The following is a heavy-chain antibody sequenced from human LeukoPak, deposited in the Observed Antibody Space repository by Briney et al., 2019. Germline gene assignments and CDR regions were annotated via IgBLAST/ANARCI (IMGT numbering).Heavy chain of an antibody. D-gene: IGHD2-8*01. J-gene: IGHJ5*02. Sequence: SETLSLTCTVSGGSISSHYWSWIRQHPGKGLEWIGYIDYSGSTNYNPSLKSRATISVDTSKNQFSLKLSSVTAADTAVYYCARDRGFCTNGVCHFYNWFDPWGQGTLVTVSS. V-gene: IGHV4-59*11. CDR3: ARDRGFCTNGVCHFYNWFDP. CDR1: GGSISSHY. CDR2: IDYSGST.